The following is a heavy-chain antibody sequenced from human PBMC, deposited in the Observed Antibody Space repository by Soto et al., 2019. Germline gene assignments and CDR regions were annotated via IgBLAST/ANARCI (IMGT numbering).Heavy chain of an antibody. CDR1: GFTFRSYS. CDR2: ISSSNRTI. Sequence: VGSLRLSCAASGFTFRSYSMNWVRQAPGKGLEWVSYISSSNRTINYADSVKGRFIISRDNAKNSLHLQMHSLRDEDTAVYYCAREGWPLLQTGMDVWGQGTTVTVSS. V-gene: IGHV3-48*02. D-gene: IGHD2-15*01. CDR3: AREGWPLLQTGMDV. J-gene: IGHJ6*02.